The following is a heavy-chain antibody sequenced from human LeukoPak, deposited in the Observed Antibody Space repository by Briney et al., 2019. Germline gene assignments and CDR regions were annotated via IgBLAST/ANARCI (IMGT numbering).Heavy chain of an antibody. CDR1: GGSISSYY. CDR3: ARAGPFPSQYCSSTSCPFDY. J-gene: IGHJ4*02. Sequence: PSETLSLTCTVSGGSISSYYWSWIRQPPGKGLEWIGYIYYSGSTNYNPSLKSRVTISVDTSKNQFSLKLSSVTAADTAVYYCARAGPFPSQYCSSTSCPFDYWGQGTLVTVSS. V-gene: IGHV4-59*01. CDR2: IYYSGST. D-gene: IGHD2-2*01.